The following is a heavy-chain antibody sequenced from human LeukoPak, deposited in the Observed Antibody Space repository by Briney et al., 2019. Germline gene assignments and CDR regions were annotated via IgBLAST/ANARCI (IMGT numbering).Heavy chain of an antibody. Sequence: PGGSLRLSCAASGFTFSSYGMHWVRQAPGKGLEWVAVIWYGGSNKYYADSVKGRFTISRDNSKNTLYLQMNSLRAEDTAVYYCARDGYGDYRALADYWGQGTLVTVSS. V-gene: IGHV3-33*08. CDR2: IWYGGSNK. D-gene: IGHD4-17*01. J-gene: IGHJ4*02. CDR3: ARDGYGDYRALADY. CDR1: GFTFSSYG.